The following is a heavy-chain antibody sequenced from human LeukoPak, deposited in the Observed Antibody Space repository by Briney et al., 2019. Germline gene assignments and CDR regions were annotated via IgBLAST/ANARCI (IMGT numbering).Heavy chain of an antibody. V-gene: IGHV4-61*02. CDR3: AREVVSAAKYDY. CDR2: IYTSGST. Sequence: SETLSLTCTVSGGSISSGSYYWSWIRQPAGKGLEWIGRIYTSGSTNYNPFLKSRVTISVDTSKNQFSLKLSSVTAADTAVYYCAREVVSAAKYDYWGQGTLVTVSS. J-gene: IGHJ4*02. D-gene: IGHD2-2*01. CDR1: GGSISSGSYY.